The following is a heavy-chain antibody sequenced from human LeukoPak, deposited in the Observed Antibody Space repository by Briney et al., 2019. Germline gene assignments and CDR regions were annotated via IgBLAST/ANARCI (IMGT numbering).Heavy chain of an antibody. J-gene: IGHJ3*02. D-gene: IGHD6-19*01. Sequence: GGSLRLSCSASGFTLSNYAMHWVRQAPGKGLEYVSAISNNGGNTYYADSVKGRFTISRDNSNNMLYLQMSSLRAEDTAVYYCVKAKGRQWLPKGAFGIWGQGTMVTVSS. CDR2: ISNNGGNT. CDR1: GFTLSNYA. CDR3: VKAKGRQWLPKGAFGI. V-gene: IGHV3-64D*06.